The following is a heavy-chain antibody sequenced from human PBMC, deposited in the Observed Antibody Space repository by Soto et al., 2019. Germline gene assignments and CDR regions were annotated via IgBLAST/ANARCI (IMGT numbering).Heavy chain of an antibody. CDR1: GYTFTSYG. CDR2: ISAYNGNT. CDR3: ARDSTLKYCSGWYGSFDY. D-gene: IGHD6-19*01. J-gene: IGHJ4*02. Sequence: QVQLVQSGAEVKKPGASVKVSCKASGYTFTSYGISWVRQAPGHGLEWMGGISAYNGNTNNAQKLQGRVTTTTDTSTSTAYMELRGLRSDDTAVYYWARDSTLKYCSGWYGSFDYWGQGTLVTVSS. V-gene: IGHV1-18*04.